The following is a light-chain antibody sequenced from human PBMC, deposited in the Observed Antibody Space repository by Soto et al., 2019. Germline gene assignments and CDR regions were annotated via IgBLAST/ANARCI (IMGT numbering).Light chain of an antibody. V-gene: IGLV4-69*01. CDR1: SGHSSYA. J-gene: IGLJ2*01. Sequence: QPVLTQSPSASASLGASVKLTCTLSSGHSSYAIAWHQQQPEKGPRYLMKLNSDGSHSKGDGIPDRFSGSSSGAERYLTISSLQSEYEADYYCQTWFTGIQIFCGETKLTVL. CDR2: LNSDGSH. CDR3: QTWFTGIQI.